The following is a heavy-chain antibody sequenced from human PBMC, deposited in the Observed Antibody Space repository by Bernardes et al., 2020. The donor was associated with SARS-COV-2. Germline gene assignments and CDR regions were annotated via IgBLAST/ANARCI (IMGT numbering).Heavy chain of an antibody. Sequence: GGSLRLSCAASGFTFSSYSMNWVRQAPGKGLEWVSYISSSSTIYYADSVKGRFTISRDNAKNSLYLQMNSLRAEDTAVYYCARDQYYDFWNHYYYYGMDVWGQGTTVTVSS. D-gene: IGHD3-3*01. CDR1: GFTFSSYS. V-gene: IGHV3-48*01. CDR2: ISSSSTI. CDR3: ARDQYYDFWNHYYYYGMDV. J-gene: IGHJ6*02.